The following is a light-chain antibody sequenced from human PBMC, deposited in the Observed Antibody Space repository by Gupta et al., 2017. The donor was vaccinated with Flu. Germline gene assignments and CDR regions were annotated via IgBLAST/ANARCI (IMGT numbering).Light chain of an antibody. J-gene: IGKJ2*01. CDR2: GAS. Sequence: RAPLSCRASQGVTSTYFAWYQQKPGQAPRLLIYGASRRATGIPDRFSGSGSGTDFTLTISRLEPEDFAVYYCQQYGGSLPYTFGQGTKLEIK. V-gene: IGKV3-20*01. CDR1: QGVTSTY. CDR3: QQYGGSLPYT.